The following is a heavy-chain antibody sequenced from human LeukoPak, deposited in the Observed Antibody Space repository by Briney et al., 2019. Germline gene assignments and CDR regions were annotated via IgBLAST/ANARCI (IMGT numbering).Heavy chain of an antibody. Sequence: GGSLRLSCAASGFTFSLYAMSWVRRAPGKGLEWVSGITGSGGTTYYADSVKGRFTLSRDNSKNTLYLQMNSLGAEDTAVYYCAKHNSGNFIYFDSWGQGALVTVSS. D-gene: IGHD1-26*01. CDR1: GFTFSLYA. J-gene: IGHJ4*02. CDR2: ITGSGGTT. V-gene: IGHV3-23*01. CDR3: AKHNSGNFIYFDS.